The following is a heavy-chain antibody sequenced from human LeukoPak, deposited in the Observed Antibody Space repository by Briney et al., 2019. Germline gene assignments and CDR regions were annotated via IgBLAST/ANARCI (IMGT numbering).Heavy chain of an antibody. D-gene: IGHD6-13*01. Sequence: GGSLRLSCAASGFTFSSYAMSWVRQAPGKGLEWVSAIIGSGSSTYYADSVKGRFTISRDNSKNTLFLQMNSLRAEDTTVYYCAKDRAQQLVLDFWGQGTLVTVSS. V-gene: IGHV3-23*01. CDR2: IIGSGSST. CDR3: AKDRAQQLVLDF. J-gene: IGHJ4*02. CDR1: GFTFSSYA.